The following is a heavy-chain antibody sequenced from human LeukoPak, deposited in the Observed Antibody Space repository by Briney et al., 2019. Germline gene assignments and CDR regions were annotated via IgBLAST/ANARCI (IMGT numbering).Heavy chain of an antibody. J-gene: IGHJ5*02. D-gene: IGHD2-2*01. CDR2: INHSGST. CDR1: GGSFSGYY. CDR3: ARGLTHDCSSTSCSRGSWFDP. V-gene: IGHV4-34*01. Sequence: SETLSLTCAVYGGSFSGYYWSWIRQPPGKGLEWIGEINHSGSTNYNPSLKSRVTISVDTSKNQFSLKLSSVTAADTAVYYCARGLTHDCSSTSCSRGSWFDPWGQGTLVTVSS.